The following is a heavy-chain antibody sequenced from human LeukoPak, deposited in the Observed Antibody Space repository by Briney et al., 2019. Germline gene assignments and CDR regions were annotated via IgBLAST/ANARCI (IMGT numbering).Heavy chain of an antibody. D-gene: IGHD5-18*01. CDR2: INSDGSST. J-gene: IGHJ3*02. Sequence: QPGGSLRLSCAASGFTFSSYWMHWVRQAPGKGLVWVSRINSDGSSTSYADSVKGRFTISRDNAKNTLYLQMNSLRAEDTAVYYCARSKYSYDAFDIWGQGTMVTVSS. CDR3: ARSKYSYDAFDI. CDR1: GFTFSSYW. V-gene: IGHV3-74*01.